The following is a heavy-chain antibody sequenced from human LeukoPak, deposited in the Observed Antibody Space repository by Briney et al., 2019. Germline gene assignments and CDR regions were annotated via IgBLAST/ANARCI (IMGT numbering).Heavy chain of an antibody. V-gene: IGHV3-23*01. Sequence: GGSLRLSCAASGFTFSAFAMTWVRQAPGKGLEWVSAISGSGGSTYYAYSVKGRFTISRDNSKNTLYLQMNSLRAEDTAVYYCAKGTYYDFWSDNWFDPWGQGTLVTASS. CDR2: ISGSGGST. CDR1: GFTFSAFA. J-gene: IGHJ5*02. D-gene: IGHD3-3*01. CDR3: AKGTYYDFWSDNWFDP.